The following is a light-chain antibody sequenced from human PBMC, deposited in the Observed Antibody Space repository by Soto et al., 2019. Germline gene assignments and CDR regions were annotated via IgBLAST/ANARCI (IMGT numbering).Light chain of an antibody. CDR3: QQYDYLRT. J-gene: IGKJ4*01. CDR2: DAS. CDR1: QDINNY. V-gene: IGKV1-33*01. Sequence: DFQMTQSPSSLSASVGDRVAITCQASQDINNYLNWYQQKPGKAPKLLISDASNLETGVPSRFSGSGSGTDFTFTISNLQPEDIATYYCQQYDYLRTFGGGTKVDIK.